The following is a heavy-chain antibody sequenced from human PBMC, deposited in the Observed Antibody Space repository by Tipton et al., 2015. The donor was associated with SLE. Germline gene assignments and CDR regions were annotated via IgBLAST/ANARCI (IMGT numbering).Heavy chain of an antibody. D-gene: IGHD3-10*01. CDR3: ARDYYGSGFDAFDI. CDR1: GYSISSGYF. V-gene: IGHV4-38-2*02. Sequence: TLSLTCTVSGYSISSGYFWGWIRQPPGKGLEWIGTLYHTGSTYFNPSLKSRVIISVDTSKNQFYLRLTSVTAADTAIYYCARDYYGSGFDAFDIWGQGTMVTVSS. CDR2: LYHTGST. J-gene: IGHJ3*02.